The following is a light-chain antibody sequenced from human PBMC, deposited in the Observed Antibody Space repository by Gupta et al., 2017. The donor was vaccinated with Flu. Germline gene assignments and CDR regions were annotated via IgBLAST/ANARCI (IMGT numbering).Light chain of an antibody. CDR1: SAVFGDYKS. CDR3: TSDGISNTL. Sequence: QSALPHSPSVSALPGQSISISCTGTSAVFGDYKSVSWYQHHPGKAPRLILFDVTTRPSGVSTRFSGSKSDNAASLTISGLQADDEADYYCTSDGISNTLFGTGTRVTVL. J-gene: IGLJ1*01. V-gene: IGLV2-14*03. CDR2: DVT.